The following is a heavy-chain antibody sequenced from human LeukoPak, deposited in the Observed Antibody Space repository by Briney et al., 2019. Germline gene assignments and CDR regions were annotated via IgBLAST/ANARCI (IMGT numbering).Heavy chain of an antibody. D-gene: IGHD3-22*01. CDR1: GFTFSSYG. V-gene: IGHV3-30*18. J-gene: IGHJ4*02. Sequence: PGGSLRLSCAASGFTFSSYGMHWVRQAPGKGREGVAVISYDGSNKYYADSVKGRFTISRDNSKNTLYLQMNSLRAEDTAVYYCAKPYYDSSGYYLGHFDYWGQGTLVTVSS. CDR2: ISYDGSNK. CDR3: AKPYYDSSGYYLGHFDY.